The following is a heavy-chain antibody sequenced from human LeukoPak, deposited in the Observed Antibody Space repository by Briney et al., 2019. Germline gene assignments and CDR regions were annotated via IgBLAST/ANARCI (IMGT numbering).Heavy chain of an antibody. CDR1: GLNFNDAW. Sequence: GGSLRLSCAASGLNFNDAWMNWVRQAPGKGLEWVGRIKSNTDGATTDYTAPVKGRFTISRDDSKNTLYLQMSSLEIEDTAVYYCTSHYGSGGFWGQGTLVTVSS. CDR2: IKSNTDGATT. V-gene: IGHV3-15*07. J-gene: IGHJ4*02. CDR3: TSHYGSGGF. D-gene: IGHD3-10*01.